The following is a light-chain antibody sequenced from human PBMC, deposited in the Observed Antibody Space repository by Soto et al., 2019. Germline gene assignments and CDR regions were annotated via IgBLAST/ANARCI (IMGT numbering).Light chain of an antibody. Sequence: DIQMTQSPSTLSASVGDRVTITCRASQSISSWLAWYQQKPGKAPKLLIYKASSLESGVPSRFSGSGSGTEFTLTISSLQPDDFATYYCQQYTIYPRTFGQGTKVEIK. V-gene: IGKV1-5*03. CDR3: QQYTIYPRT. CDR2: KAS. J-gene: IGKJ1*01. CDR1: QSISSW.